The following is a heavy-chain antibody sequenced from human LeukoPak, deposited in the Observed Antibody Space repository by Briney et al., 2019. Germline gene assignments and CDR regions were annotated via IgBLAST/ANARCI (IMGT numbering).Heavy chain of an antibody. CDR3: ARTSLHYFGSRSSSLDVFDI. Sequence: GGSLRLSGAASGFTFSTYALHWIRQAPGKGLEWVAAITSDGSKKYYADSVKGRFTISRDNSKNTLYLQMNSRRADDTAVSFCARTSLHYFGSRSSSLDVFDIWGQGTMVTVSS. CDR2: ITSDGSKK. J-gene: IGHJ3*02. D-gene: IGHD3-10*01. CDR1: GFTFSTYA. V-gene: IGHV3-30-3*01.